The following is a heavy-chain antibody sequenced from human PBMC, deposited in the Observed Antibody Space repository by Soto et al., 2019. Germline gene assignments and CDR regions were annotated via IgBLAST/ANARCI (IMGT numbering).Heavy chain of an antibody. D-gene: IGHD3-9*01. CDR1: GYTFTSYD. CDR3: ARAPSPILTGYYRGYYYYMDV. Sequence: ASVKVSCKASGYTFTSYDINWVRQATGQGLEWMGWMNPNSGNTGYAQKFQGRVTMTRNTSISTAYMELSSLRSEDTAVYYCARAPSPILTGYYRGYYYYMDVWGKGTTVTVSS. CDR2: MNPNSGNT. J-gene: IGHJ6*03. V-gene: IGHV1-8*01.